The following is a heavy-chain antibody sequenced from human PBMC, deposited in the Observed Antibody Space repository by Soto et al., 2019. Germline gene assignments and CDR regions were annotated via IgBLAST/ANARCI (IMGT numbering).Heavy chain of an antibody. CDR1: GFTFSSYS. V-gene: IGHV3-48*01. Sequence: GGSLRLSCAASGFTFSSYSMNWVRQAPGKGLEWVSYISSSSSTIYYADSVKGRFTISRDNAKNSLYLQMNSLRAEDTAVYYCARAGSNYAIYDYYYYYMDVWGKGTTVTVSS. CDR3: ARAGSNYAIYDYYYYYMDV. J-gene: IGHJ6*03. CDR2: ISSSSSTI. D-gene: IGHD4-4*01.